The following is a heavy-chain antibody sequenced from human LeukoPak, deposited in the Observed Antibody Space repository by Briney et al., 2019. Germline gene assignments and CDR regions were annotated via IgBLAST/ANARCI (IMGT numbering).Heavy chain of an antibody. CDR2: INPNSGGT. CDR3: ARAGGIYRGYDYGY. Sequence: ASVKVSCKASGYTFTGYYMHWVRQAPGQGLEWMGWINPNSGGTNYAQKFQGRVTMTRDTSISTVYMELSRLRSDDTAVYYCARAGGIYRGYDYGYWGQGTLVTVSS. V-gene: IGHV1-2*02. D-gene: IGHD5-12*01. J-gene: IGHJ4*02. CDR1: GYTFTGYY.